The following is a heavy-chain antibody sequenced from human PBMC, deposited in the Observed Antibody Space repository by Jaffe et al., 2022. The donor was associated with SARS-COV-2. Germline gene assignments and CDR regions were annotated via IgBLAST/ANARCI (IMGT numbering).Heavy chain of an antibody. CDR1: GFTFSSYG. CDR3: AKDSGGIVVVVAATPDY. J-gene: IGHJ4*02. D-gene: IGHD2-15*01. Sequence: QVQLVESGGGVVQPGRSLRLSCAASGFTFSSYGMHWVRQAPGKGLEWVAVISYDGSNKYYADSVKGRFTISRDNSKNTLYLQMNSLRAEDTAVYYCAKDSGGIVVVVAATPDYWGQGTLVTVSS. V-gene: IGHV3-30*18. CDR2: ISYDGSNK.